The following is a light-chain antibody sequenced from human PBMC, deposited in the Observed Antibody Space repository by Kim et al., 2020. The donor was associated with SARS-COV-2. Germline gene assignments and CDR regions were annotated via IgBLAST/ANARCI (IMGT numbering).Light chain of an antibody. Sequence: GLGQTVRITCKGDSLRSYYATWYQQKPGQAPIVVIYGKNNRPSGSPDRFSGSSSGDTASLTITGTQAGDEADYYCNSRGSNDNVLFGGGTKLTVL. CDR3: NSRGSNDNVL. CDR1: SLRSYY. V-gene: IGLV3-19*01. J-gene: IGLJ2*01. CDR2: GKN.